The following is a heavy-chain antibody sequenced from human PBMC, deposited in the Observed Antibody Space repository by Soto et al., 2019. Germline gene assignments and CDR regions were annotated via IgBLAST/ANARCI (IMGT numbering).Heavy chain of an antibody. CDR1: GGTFSSYT. V-gene: IGHV1-69*04. Sequence: SVKVSCKASGGTFSSYTISWVRQAPGQGLEWMGRIIPILVIANYAQKFQGRVTITADKSTSTAYMELSSLRSEDTAVYYCARDWVDTAMVSNSYFDYWGQGTLVTVSS. CDR3: ARDWVDTAMVSNSYFDY. J-gene: IGHJ4*02. D-gene: IGHD5-18*01. CDR2: IIPILVIA.